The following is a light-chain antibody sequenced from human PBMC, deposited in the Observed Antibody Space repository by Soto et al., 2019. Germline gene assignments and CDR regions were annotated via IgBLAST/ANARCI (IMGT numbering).Light chain of an antibody. Sequence: DIQMTQSPSSLSASIGDRVTITCRASQSIYNFLNWYQQKPGKAPKLLIYDASSLESGVPSRFSGSGSGTEFTLTISSLQPDDFATYYCQQYNSYSPYTFGQGTKLEIK. CDR1: QSIYNF. CDR2: DAS. V-gene: IGKV1-5*01. J-gene: IGKJ2*01. CDR3: QQYNSYSPYT.